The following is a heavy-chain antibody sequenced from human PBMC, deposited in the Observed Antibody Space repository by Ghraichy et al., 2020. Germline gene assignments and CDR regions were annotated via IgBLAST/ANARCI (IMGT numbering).Heavy chain of an antibody. Sequence: GGSLRLSCAASGFTFSSYGMHWVRQAPGKGLEWVAVIWYDGSNKYYADSVKGRFTISRDNSKNTLYLQMNSLRAEDTAVYYCARVRGTRTYYYDSSGYYVMDVWGQGTTVTVSS. CDR1: GFTFSSYG. J-gene: IGHJ6*02. V-gene: IGHV3-33*01. CDR3: ARVRGTRTYYYDSSGYYVMDV. CDR2: IWYDGSNK. D-gene: IGHD3-22*01.